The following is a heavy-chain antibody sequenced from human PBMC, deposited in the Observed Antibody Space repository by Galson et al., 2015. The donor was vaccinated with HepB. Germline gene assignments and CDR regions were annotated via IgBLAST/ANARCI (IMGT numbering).Heavy chain of an antibody. V-gene: IGHV1-8*01. CDR1: GYTFTSYD. Sequence: SVKVSCKASGYTFTSYDINWVRQATGQGLEWMGWMNPNSGNTGYAQKFQGRVTMTRNTSISTAYMELSSLRSEDTAVYYCARAPRVTMVQGVILYYYYYMDVWGKGTTVTVSS. CDR3: ARAPRVTMVQGVILYYYYYMDV. CDR2: MNPNSGNT. D-gene: IGHD3-10*01. J-gene: IGHJ6*03.